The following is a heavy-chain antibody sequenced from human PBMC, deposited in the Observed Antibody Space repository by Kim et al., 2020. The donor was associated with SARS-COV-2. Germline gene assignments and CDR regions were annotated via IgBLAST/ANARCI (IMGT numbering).Heavy chain of an antibody. CDR1: GGSISSSSYY. Sequence: SETLSLTCTVSGGSISSSSYYWGWIRQPPGKGLEWIGSIYYSGSTYYNPSLKSRVTISVDTSKNQFSLKLSSVTAADTAVYYCARHPGTDSSGYFGRRRSSPIDYWGQGTLVTVSS. V-gene: IGHV4-39*01. CDR3: ARHPGTDSSGYFGRRRSSPIDY. D-gene: IGHD3-22*01. CDR2: IYYSGST. J-gene: IGHJ4*02.